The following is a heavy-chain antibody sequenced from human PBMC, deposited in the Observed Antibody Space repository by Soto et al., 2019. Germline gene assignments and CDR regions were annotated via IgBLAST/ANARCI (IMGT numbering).Heavy chain of an antibody. Sequence: ASVKFSCKASGYPFTSYYLHWVRQAPGQGPEWMGRINVSDGSTRYAQNFQGRVTMTRDTSTTTVYMELSPLRSDDTAVYYCAREAAVAGTAFDHWGQGTLVTVSS. CDR3: AREAAVAGTAFDH. CDR1: GYPFTSYY. V-gene: IGHV1-46*01. CDR2: INVSDGST. D-gene: IGHD6-19*01. J-gene: IGHJ5*02.